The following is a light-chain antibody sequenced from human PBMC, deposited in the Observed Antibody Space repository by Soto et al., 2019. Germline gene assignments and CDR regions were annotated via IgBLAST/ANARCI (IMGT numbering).Light chain of an antibody. CDR2: EVN. J-gene: IGLJ1*01. CDR1: SSDVGDYKY. Sequence: QSALTQPASVSGSPGQSITISCTGTSSDVGDYKYVSWYQQHPGKAPKLMIYEVNKRPSGVPDRFSGSKSGNTASLTVSGLQAEDEADYYCSSYAGSSNVFGTGTKLTVL. CDR3: SSYAGSSNV. V-gene: IGLV2-8*01.